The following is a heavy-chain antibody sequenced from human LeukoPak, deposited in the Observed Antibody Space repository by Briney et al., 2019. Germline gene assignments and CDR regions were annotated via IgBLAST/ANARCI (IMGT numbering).Heavy chain of an antibody. D-gene: IGHD5-18*01. Sequence: PGGSLRLSCAASGLTVSSNYMSWVRQAPGEGLEWVSVIYSGGSTYYADSVKGRFTISRYNSTNTLYLQMNSLRAEETAVYYCARVHFYSYGIDYWGQGTLVTVSS. CDR1: GLTVSSNY. V-gene: IGHV3-53*01. J-gene: IGHJ4*02. CDR2: IYSGGST. CDR3: ARVHFYSYGIDY.